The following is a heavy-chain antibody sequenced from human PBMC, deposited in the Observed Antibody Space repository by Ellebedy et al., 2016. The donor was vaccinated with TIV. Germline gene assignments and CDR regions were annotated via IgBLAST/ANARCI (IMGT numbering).Heavy chain of an antibody. V-gene: IGHV3-30-3*01. J-gene: IGHJ6*02. Sequence: GGSLRLXXAASGFTFSDYYMSWIRQAPGKGLEWVAVISYDGSNKYYADSVKGRFTISRDNSKNTLYLQMNSLRAEDTAVYYCARDPGSGWSPGYYYGMDVWGQGTTVTVSS. CDR1: GFTFSDYY. CDR2: ISYDGSNK. CDR3: ARDPGSGWSPGYYYGMDV. D-gene: IGHD6-19*01.